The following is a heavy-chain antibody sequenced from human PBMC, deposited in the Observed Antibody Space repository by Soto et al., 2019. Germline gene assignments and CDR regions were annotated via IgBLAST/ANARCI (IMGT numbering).Heavy chain of an antibody. J-gene: IGHJ5*02. Sequence: PSETLSLTCTVSGGSSSSGDYYWTWIRHLPGKGLGWIGYIYHSGSAYYNPSLKGRLTMSVETSKNQFSLKLTSVTASHAAVYYCAGDENWGYVWIDPWGPGAPVTVSS. V-gene: IGHV4-31*03. CDR3: AGDENWGYVWIDP. D-gene: IGHD7-27*01. CDR2: IYHSGSA. CDR1: GGSSSSGDYY.